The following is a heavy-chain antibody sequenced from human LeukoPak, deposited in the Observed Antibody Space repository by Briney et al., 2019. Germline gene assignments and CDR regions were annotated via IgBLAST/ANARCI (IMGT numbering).Heavy chain of an antibody. CDR3: ARYRIVARPRNAFDI. J-gene: IGHJ3*02. V-gene: IGHV4-34*01. CDR1: GGSFSGYY. CDR2: INHSGST. D-gene: IGHD5-12*01. Sequence: ASETLSLTCAVYGGSFSGYYWSWIRQPPGKGLEWIGEINHSGSTNYNPSLKSRVTISVVTSKNQFSLKLSSVTAADTAVYYCARYRIVARPRNAFDIWGQGTMVTVSS.